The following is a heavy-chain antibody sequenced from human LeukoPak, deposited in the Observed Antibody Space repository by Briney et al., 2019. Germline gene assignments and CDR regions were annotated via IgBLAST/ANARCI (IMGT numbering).Heavy chain of an antibody. CDR2: IIPIFDTA. J-gene: IGHJ6*03. V-gene: IGHV1-69*05. D-gene: IGHD2/OR15-2a*01. Sequence: ASVKVSCKASGGTFSSYAVSWVRQAPGQGLEWMGGIIPIFDTANYAQKLQGRVTITTDESRNTVYMEVSSLRSEDTAVYYCARGPKATFSYYYYMDVWGKGTTVIVSS. CDR1: GGTFSSYA. CDR3: ARGPKATFSYYYYMDV.